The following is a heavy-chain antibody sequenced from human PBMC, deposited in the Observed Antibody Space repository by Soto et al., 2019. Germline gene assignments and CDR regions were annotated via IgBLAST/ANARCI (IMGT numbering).Heavy chain of an antibody. J-gene: IGHJ4*02. CDR2: MNPNSGNT. V-gene: IGHV1-8*01. CDR1: GYTFTSYD. D-gene: IGHD6-13*01. CDR3: ATSLRAAAGGIDY. Sequence: ASVKVSCKASGYTFTSYDINWVRPATGQGREWMVCMNPNSGNTGYAQKFQGRVTMTRNTSISTAYMELSSLRSEDTAVYYCATSLRAAAGGIDYWGQGTLVTVSS.